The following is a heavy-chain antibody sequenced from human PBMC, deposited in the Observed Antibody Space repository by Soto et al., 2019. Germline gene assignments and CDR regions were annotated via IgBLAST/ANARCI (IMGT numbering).Heavy chain of an antibody. CDR2: ISAYNGNT. D-gene: IGHD6-6*01. J-gene: IGHJ5*02. V-gene: IGHV1-18*01. CDR3: ARDPAYIAARMFGWFDP. Sequence: GASVKVSCKTSGYTFTSYAMHWVRQAPGQGLEWMGWISAYNGNTNYAQKLQGRVTMTTDTSTSTAYMELRSLRSDDTAVYHCARDPAYIAARMFGWFDPLGQGTLVTVSS. CDR1: GYTFTSYA.